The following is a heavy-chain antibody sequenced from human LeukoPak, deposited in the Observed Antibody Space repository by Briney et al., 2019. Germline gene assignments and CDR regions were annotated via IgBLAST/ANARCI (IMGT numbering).Heavy chain of an antibody. CDR2: TNPDGSYT. Sequence: GGALRLSCAASGFTFSTYWMHWVRQAPGKGLVWVSRTNPDGSYTSYGYSVEGRFTISRDNAKNTLFLQMNSLTAEDTAVYYCVNDMTGPVDYWGQGTLVTVSS. V-gene: IGHV3-74*01. J-gene: IGHJ4*02. CDR1: GFTFSTYW. D-gene: IGHD3-9*01. CDR3: VNDMTGPVDY.